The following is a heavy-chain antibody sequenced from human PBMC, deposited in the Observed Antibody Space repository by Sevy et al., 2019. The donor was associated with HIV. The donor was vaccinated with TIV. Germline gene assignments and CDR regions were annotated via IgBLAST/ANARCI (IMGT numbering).Heavy chain of an antibody. J-gene: IGHJ4*02. CDR3: ARGRSSSWYFPKSFDY. Sequence: SETLSLTCAVYGGSFSGYYWSWIRQPPGKGLEWIGEINHSGSTNYNPSLKSRVTISVDTSKNQFSLKLSSVTAADTAVYYCARGRSSSWYFPKSFDYWGQGTLVIVSS. CDR2: INHSGST. D-gene: IGHD6-13*01. V-gene: IGHV4-34*01. CDR1: GGSFSGYY.